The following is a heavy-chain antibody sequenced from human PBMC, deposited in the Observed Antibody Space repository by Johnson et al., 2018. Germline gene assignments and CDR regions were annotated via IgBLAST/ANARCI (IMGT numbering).Heavy chain of an antibody. J-gene: IGHJ6*03. CDR2: INWNGGST. V-gene: IGHV3-20*04. CDR3: AREFLFGSSGYYYEWYHYYMDG. D-gene: IGHD3-22*01. Sequence: VQLQESGGGVVRPGGSXRLSCAASGFTFDDYGMSWVRQAPGKWLEWVSGINWNGGSTGYADAVKGRFTIARDNAKNSLYVQMNSLRAVETALYYCAREFLFGSSGYYYEWYHYYMDGWGKGTTVTVSS. CDR1: GFTFDDYG.